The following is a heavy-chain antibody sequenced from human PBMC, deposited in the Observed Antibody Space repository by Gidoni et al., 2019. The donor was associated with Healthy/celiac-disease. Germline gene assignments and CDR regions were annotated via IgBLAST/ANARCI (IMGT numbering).Heavy chain of an antibody. J-gene: IGHJ3*02. V-gene: IGHV3-21*01. CDR1: GFTFSSHS. Sequence: EVQLVESGGGLVKPGGSLRLSCAASGFTFSSHSMNWVRQAPGKGLEWVSSISSSSSYIYYADSVKGRFTISRDNAKNSLYLQMNSLRAEDTAVYYCARSLRPDAFDIWGQGTMVTVFS. D-gene: IGHD4-17*01. CDR3: ARSLRPDAFDI. CDR2: ISSSSSYI.